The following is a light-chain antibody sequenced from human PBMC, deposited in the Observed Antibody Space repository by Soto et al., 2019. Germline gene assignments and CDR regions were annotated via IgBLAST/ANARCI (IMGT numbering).Light chain of an antibody. Sequence: QAVVTQPPSASGTPGQRVIISCSGSSSNIGSNTVHWYQQLPGTAPKLLIYNNNQRPSGVPDRFSGSKSGTSASLAISGLQSEDEADYYCAAWDDSLNGPHVVFGGGTKLTVL. V-gene: IGLV1-44*01. J-gene: IGLJ2*01. CDR2: NNN. CDR3: AAWDDSLNGPHVV. CDR1: SSNIGSNT.